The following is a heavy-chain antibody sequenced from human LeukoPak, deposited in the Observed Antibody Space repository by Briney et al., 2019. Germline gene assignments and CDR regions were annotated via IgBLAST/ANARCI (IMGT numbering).Heavy chain of an antibody. CDR2: ISSSANTI. D-gene: IGHD5-24*01. CDR3: ARDFLRDGYNFDAFDI. J-gene: IGHJ3*02. V-gene: IGHV3-48*03. CDR1: GFTFSSFE. Sequence: GGSLRLSRAASGFTFSSFEMNWVRQAPGQGLEWVSYISSSANTIYYADSVKGRFTISRDNAKNSLYLQMNSLRAEDTAVYYCARDFLRDGYNFDAFDIWGQGTTVTVSS.